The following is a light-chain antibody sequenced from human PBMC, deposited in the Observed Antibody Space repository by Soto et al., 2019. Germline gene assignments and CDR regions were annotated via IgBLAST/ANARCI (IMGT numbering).Light chain of an antibody. CDR1: QGISTY. Sequence: DIQLTQSPSFLSASVGDRVSITCRATQGISTYLAWYQHKPGKAPNVLIYSASTLQSGVPSRFSGSGSGTDFTLTISSLQPEDFATYYCQQVKSYPLTFGGGTKVEIK. CDR2: SAS. J-gene: IGKJ4*01. CDR3: QQVKSYPLT. V-gene: IGKV1-9*01.